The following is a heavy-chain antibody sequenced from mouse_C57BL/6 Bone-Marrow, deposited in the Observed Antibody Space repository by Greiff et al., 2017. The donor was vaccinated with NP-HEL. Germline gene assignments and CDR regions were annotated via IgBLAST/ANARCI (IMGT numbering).Heavy chain of an antibody. Sequence: EVNLVESGGGLVKPGGSLKLSCAASGFTFSSYAMSWVRQTPEKRLEWVATISDGGSYTYYPDNVKGRFTISRDNAKNNLYLQMSHLKSEDTAMYYCARDNSNYWGQGTLVTVSA. D-gene: IGHD2-5*01. J-gene: IGHJ3*01. CDR3: ARDNSNY. V-gene: IGHV5-4*01. CDR2: ISDGGSYT. CDR1: GFTFSSYA.